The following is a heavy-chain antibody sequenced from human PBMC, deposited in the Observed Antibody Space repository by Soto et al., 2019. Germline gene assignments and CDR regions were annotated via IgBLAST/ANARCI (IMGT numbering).Heavy chain of an antibody. CDR2: ISYSGTI. CDR1: GASISSGDYY. Sequence: PSETLSLTCIVSGASISSGDYYWSWVRQPPGKGLEWIGHISYSGTIDYSPSLKSRVTISLDTSKNQFSLNLNSVTAADTAVYHCVRALGSRFMEWPRFDPWGQGTLVTVSS. V-gene: IGHV4-30-4*01. J-gene: IGHJ5*02. CDR3: VRALGSRFMEWPRFDP. D-gene: IGHD3-3*01.